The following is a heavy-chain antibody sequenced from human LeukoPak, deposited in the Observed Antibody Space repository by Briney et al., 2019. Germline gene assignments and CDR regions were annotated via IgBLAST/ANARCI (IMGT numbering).Heavy chain of an antibody. CDR2: ISGSGDST. CDR1: GMTFSSHA. D-gene: IGHD2/OR15-2a*01. CDR3: GRGFSSDY. J-gene: IGHJ4*02. V-gene: IGHV3-23*01. Sequence: GGSLRLSCATSGMTFSSHAMSWVRQAPGKGLEWVSGISGSGDSTYFADSVRGRFIISRDNSKNTLYLQMNSLRAEDTAVYYCGRGFSSDYWGQGTLVTVSS.